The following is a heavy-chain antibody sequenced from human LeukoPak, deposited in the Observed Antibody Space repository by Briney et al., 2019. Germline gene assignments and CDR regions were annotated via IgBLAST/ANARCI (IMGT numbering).Heavy chain of an antibody. D-gene: IGHD3-16*01. V-gene: IGHV1-69*13. CDR1: GGTFSSYA. Sequence: EASVKVSCKASGGTFSSYAISWVRQAPGQGLEWMGGIIPIFGTANYAQKFQGRVTITADESTSTAYMELSSLRSEDTAVYYCARDNRGERTPGWGYGGFDIWGQGTMVSVSS. J-gene: IGHJ3*02. CDR2: IIPIFGTA. CDR3: ARDNRGERTPGWGYGGFDI.